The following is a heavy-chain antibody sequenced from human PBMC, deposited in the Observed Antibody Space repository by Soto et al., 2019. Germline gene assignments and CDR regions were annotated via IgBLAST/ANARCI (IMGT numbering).Heavy chain of an antibody. CDR3: ASFYDSSGYYNGSPDY. Sequence: SVKVSCKASGGTFSSYAISWVRQAPGQGLEWMGGIIPIFGTANYAQKFQGRVTITADESTSTAYMELSSLRSEDTAAYYCASFYDSSGYYNGSPDYWGQGTLVTVSS. D-gene: IGHD3-22*01. V-gene: IGHV1-69*13. CDR1: GGTFSSYA. CDR2: IIPIFGTA. J-gene: IGHJ4*02.